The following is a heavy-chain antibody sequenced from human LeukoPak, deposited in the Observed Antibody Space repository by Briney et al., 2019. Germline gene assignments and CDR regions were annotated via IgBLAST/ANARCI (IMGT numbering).Heavy chain of an antibody. D-gene: IGHD6-25*01. CDR3: ASAAEGAFDI. CDR2: INHSGST. V-gene: IGHV4-34*01. CDR1: GGSFSGYY. Sequence: PSETLSLTCAVYGGSFSGYYWSWIRQPPGKGLEWIGEINHSGSTNYNPSLKSRVTISVDTSKNQFSLKLSSVTAADTAVYYCASAAEGAFDIWGQGTMVTVSS. J-gene: IGHJ3*02.